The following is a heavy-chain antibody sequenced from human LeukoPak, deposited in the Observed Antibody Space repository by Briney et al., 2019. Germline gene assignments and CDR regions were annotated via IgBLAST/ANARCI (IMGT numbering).Heavy chain of an antibody. D-gene: IGHD1-14*01. CDR2: ISSSGGTI. CDR3: AKEILNRI. CDR1: GFTFSSYE. Sequence: PGGSLRLSCAASGFTFSSYEMNWVRQAPGKGLEWVSYISSSGGTINYADSVKGRFTISRDDAENSLYLQMNSLRAEDTAVYYCAKEILNRIWGQGTMVTVSS. J-gene: IGHJ3*02. V-gene: IGHV3-48*03.